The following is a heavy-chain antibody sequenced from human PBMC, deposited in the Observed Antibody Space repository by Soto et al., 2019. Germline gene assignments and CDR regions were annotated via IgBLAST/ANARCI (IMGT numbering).Heavy chain of an antibody. D-gene: IGHD3-3*01. Sequence: QVQLVQSGAEVKKPGASVKVSCKASGYTFTNYGLSWVRQAPGQGLEWMGWISPCNGYTNYAQKLQGRVTMTTDTSTSTAYMELRSLRSDDTAVYYCARGKDFGVVIPSKTNWFDPWGQGTLVTVSS. CDR3: ARGKDFGVVIPSKTNWFDP. J-gene: IGHJ5*02. CDR1: GYTFTNYG. CDR2: ISPCNGYT. V-gene: IGHV1-18*01.